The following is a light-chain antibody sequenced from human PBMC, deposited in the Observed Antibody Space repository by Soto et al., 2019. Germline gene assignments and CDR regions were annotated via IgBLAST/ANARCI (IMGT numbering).Light chain of an antibody. V-gene: IGKV3-20*01. Sequence: IVLTQSPGTLSLSPGERATLSCRASQSVSSSYLAWYQQKPGQAPRFLIYGASSRATGIPDRFSGSGSGTDFTLTISRLEPEDFAVYYCQQYVSSPVTFGQGTMVDIK. CDR2: GAS. CDR1: QSVSSSY. J-gene: IGKJ1*01. CDR3: QQYVSSPVT.